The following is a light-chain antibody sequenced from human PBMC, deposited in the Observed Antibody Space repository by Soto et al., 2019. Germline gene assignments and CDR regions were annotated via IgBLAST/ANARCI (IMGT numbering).Light chain of an antibody. CDR3: QHRYNWLIT. V-gene: IGKV3-11*01. J-gene: IGKJ5*01. CDR2: DVS. Sequence: EIVLTQSPATLSLSPGERATPSCRASQSVGSYLGWYQQRPGQAPRLLIYDVSNRATGIPARFSGSGSGTDFTLTISSLEPEDFAVYYCQHRYNWLITFGQGTRLEIK. CDR1: QSVGSY.